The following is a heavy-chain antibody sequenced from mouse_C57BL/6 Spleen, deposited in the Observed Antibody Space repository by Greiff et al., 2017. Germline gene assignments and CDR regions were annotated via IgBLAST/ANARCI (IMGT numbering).Heavy chain of an antibody. J-gene: IGHJ3*01. D-gene: IGHD3-2*02. CDR2: INPSSGYT. V-gene: IGHV1-4*01. CDR1: GYTFTSYT. CDR3: ARGSSGYVPFAY. Sequence: VQRVESGAELARPGASVKMSCTASGYTFTSYTMHWVKQRPGQGLEWIGYINPSSGYTKYNQKFKDKATLTADKSSSTAYMQLSSLTSEDSAVYYCARGSSGYVPFAYWGQGTLVTVSA.